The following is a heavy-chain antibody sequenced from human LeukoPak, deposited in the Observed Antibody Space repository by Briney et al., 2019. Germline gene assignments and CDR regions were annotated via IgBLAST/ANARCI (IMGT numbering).Heavy chain of an antibody. CDR2: INPNSGGT. V-gene: IGHV1-2*02. CDR3: ARAEYLYSSGWYPWFDP. D-gene: IGHD6-19*01. J-gene: IGHJ5*02. CDR1: GYTFTGYY. Sequence: GASVKVSCKASGYTFTGYYMHWVRQAPGQGLEGMGWINPNSGGTNYAQKFQGRVTMTRDTSISTAYMELSRLRSDDTAVYYCARAEYLYSSGWYPWFDPWGQGTLVTVSS.